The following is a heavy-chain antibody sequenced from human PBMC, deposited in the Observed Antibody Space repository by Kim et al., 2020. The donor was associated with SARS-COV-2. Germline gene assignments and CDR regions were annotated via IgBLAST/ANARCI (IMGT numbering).Heavy chain of an antibody. Sequence: GGSLRLSCAASGFTFSGHWMNWVRQAPGKGLEWVAIITQDGSEKYYLDSVKGRFTVSRDNAKNWLYLQMNGLRAEDTAVYYCVRGSGWLGDNWGQGTLVTVSS. CDR2: ITQDGSEK. V-gene: IGHV3-7*03. CDR1: GFTFSGHW. CDR3: VRGSGWLGDN. D-gene: IGHD6-19*01. J-gene: IGHJ4*02.